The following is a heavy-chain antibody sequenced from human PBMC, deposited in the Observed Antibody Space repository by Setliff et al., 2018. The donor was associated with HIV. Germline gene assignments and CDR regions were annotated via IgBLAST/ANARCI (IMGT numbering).Heavy chain of an antibody. Sequence: NPSETLSLTCAVYGGSLSGYYWTWIRQSPGKGLEWIGEINHSGATTYKPSLKGRATISVDTSKKQFSLKLNSVNAADTATYYCARYSGLGIDYWGQGTLVTVSS. CDR1: GGSLSGYY. CDR3: ARYSGLGIDY. CDR2: INHSGAT. V-gene: IGHV4-34*01. D-gene: IGHD1-26*01. J-gene: IGHJ4*02.